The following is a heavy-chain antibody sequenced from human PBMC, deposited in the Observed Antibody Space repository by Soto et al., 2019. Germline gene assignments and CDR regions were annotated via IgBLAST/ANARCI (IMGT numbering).Heavy chain of an antibody. CDR2: MNPSTGNT. Sequence: QVQLVQSGAEVKKPGASVKVSCKASGYTFTSYDIIWVRQATGQGLEWMGWMNPSTGNTDSAEKFQGRHTMTRNTSIRTVYMELSSLSFEDTAVYYCARGRIIVAGGFDPWGQGTLVTVSS. V-gene: IGHV1-8*01. J-gene: IGHJ5*02. CDR3: ARGRIIVAGGFDP. CDR1: GYTFTSYD. D-gene: IGHD6-19*01.